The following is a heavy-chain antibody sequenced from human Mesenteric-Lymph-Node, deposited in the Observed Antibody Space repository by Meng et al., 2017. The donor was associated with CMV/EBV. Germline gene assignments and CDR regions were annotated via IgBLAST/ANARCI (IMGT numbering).Heavy chain of an antibody. V-gene: IGHV3-53*01. J-gene: IGHJ6*02. CDR2: IYSGGNT. CDR1: GFTVSSHY. Sequence: GESLKISCTASGFTVSSHYMSWVRQAPGKGLEWVSVIYSGGNTDYTDSVKGRFTISRDNSKNTLYLQMNSLRVEDTAVYYCARVDGGVVYGMDVWGQGTTVTVSS. D-gene: IGHD2-15*01. CDR3: ARVDGGVVYGMDV.